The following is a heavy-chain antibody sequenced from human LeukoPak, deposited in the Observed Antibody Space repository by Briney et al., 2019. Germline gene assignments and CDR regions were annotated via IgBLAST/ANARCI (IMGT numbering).Heavy chain of an antibody. CDR1: GYTFTRYY. CDR3: ARAPSRDVVVPAVDRGAFDI. J-gene: IGHJ3*02. CDR2: INPNSGGT. D-gene: IGHD2-2*01. Sequence: ASVKVSCKASGYTFTRYYMHWVRQPPGQGLEWMGWINPNSGGTNYAQKFQGWVTITRDTSISTAYMELSRLRSDDTAVYYCARAPSRDVVVPAVDRGAFDIWGQGTMVTVS. V-gene: IGHV1-2*04.